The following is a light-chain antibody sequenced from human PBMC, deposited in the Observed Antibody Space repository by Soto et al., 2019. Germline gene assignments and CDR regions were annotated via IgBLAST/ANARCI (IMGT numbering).Light chain of an antibody. CDR2: GVS. CDR1: ESVGSH. V-gene: IGKV3-15*01. Sequence: DTEMTQSPATLSLSPGETATLSCRASESVGSHLAWYQQIPGQAPRLLIYGVSTRATGIPARFRGSGSETEFTLTISSLQSEDFGVYFCQQYDNWAPWTFGQGTKVEI. J-gene: IGKJ1*01. CDR3: QQYDNWAPWT.